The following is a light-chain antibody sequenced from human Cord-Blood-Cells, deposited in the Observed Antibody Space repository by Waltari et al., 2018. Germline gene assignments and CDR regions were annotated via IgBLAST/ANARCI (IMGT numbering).Light chain of an antibody. CDR2: KAS. Sequence: DIQMTQSPSTLSASVGDRVTITCRASHSISSCLAWYQQKPGKVPKLLIYKASSLESGVPSRFSGRGSGTEFTLTISSLQPDDFATYYCQQYNSYLYTFGQGTKLEIK. CDR1: HSISSC. J-gene: IGKJ2*01. CDR3: QQYNSYLYT. V-gene: IGKV1-5*03.